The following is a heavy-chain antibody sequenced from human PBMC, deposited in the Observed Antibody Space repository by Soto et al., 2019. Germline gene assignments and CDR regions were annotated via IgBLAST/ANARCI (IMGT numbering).Heavy chain of an antibody. CDR1: GFTFSSYG. CDR3: ARGEDIVLMVYAMIDY. V-gene: IGHV3-30*03. Sequence: PGGSLRLSCAVSGFTFSSYGMHWVRQAPGKGLEWVAVISYDGSNKYYADSVKGRFTISRDNSKNSLYLQMNSLRAEDTAVYYCARGEDIVLMVYAMIDYWGQGTLVTVSS. CDR2: ISYDGSNK. D-gene: IGHD2-8*01. J-gene: IGHJ4*02.